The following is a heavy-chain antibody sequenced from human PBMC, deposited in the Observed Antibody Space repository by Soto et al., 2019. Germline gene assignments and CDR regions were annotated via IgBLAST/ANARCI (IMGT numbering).Heavy chain of an antibody. CDR1: GDPISSGDYY. J-gene: IGHJ3*02. Sequence: QVQLQESGPGLVKPSQTLSLTCTVSGDPISSGDYYWSWIRQPPGKGLEWIGYIYYSGTTYYNPSLKSPVTMSVDTSKNQFPLKLSSVTAADTAVYYCARAPYRGANSRGALDMWGQGTMVTVSS. D-gene: IGHD7-27*01. CDR3: ARAPYRGANSRGALDM. CDR2: IYYSGTT. V-gene: IGHV4-30-4*01.